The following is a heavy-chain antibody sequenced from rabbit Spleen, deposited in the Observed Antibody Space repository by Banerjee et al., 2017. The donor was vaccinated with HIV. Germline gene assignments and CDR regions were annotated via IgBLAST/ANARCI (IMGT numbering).Heavy chain of an antibody. V-gene: IGHV1S45*01. CDR1: GFTLSSYYM. D-gene: IGHD1-1*01. CDR2: INGGSSRT. CDR3: ARGGDNDYIDFAL. J-gene: IGHJ6*01. Sequence: QEQLKESGGGLVQPGGSLKLSCKASGFTLSSYYMNWVRQAPGKGLEWIGCINGGSSRTYYASWVNGRFTISKTSSTTVTLQMTSLTVADTATYFCARGGDNDYIDFALWGPGTLVTVS.